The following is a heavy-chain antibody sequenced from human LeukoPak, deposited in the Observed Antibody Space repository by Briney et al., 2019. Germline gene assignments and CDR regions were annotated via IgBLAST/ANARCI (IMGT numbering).Heavy chain of an antibody. D-gene: IGHD1/OR15-1a*01. J-gene: IGHJ3*02. CDR1: GFTFSDYA. Sequence: PGGTLSLSCAASGFTFSDYAMHWVPQAPGKGLGWVSSITIRSTYINYTHSVRVRSPFHRANPKNTLYLHMNNLRAQATPIIYFATSMAQDVDAFHIGGQGTMVSVS. CDR3: ATSMAQDVDAFHI. V-gene: IGHV3-21*01. CDR2: ITIRSTYI.